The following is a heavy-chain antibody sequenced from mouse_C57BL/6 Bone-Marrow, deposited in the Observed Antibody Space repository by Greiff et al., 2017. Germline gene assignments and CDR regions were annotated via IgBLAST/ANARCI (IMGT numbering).Heavy chain of an antibody. D-gene: IGHD1-1*01. J-gene: IGHJ2*01. Sequence: VQLQQSGAELARPGASVKMSCKASGYTFTSYTMHWVNQRPGQGLEWIGYINPSSGYTKYNQKFKDKATLTADKSSSTAYMQLSSLTSEDSAVYYCARTYSSYYFDYWGQGTTLTVSS. CDR3: ARTYSSYYFDY. V-gene: IGHV1-4*01. CDR1: GYTFTSYT. CDR2: INPSSGYT.